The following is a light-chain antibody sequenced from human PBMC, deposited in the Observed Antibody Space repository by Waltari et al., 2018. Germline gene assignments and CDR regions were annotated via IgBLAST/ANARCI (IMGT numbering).Light chain of an antibody. V-gene: IGKV1-8*01. J-gene: IGKJ1*01. Sequence: AIQMTQAPSSFSASAGDRLTIPCRASQTVGSYVAWYQQKPGKAPKLLIFASSTLQSGVPSRFSGSGSGTDFTLTISCLQSEDFATYFCQHYYNYPWTFGQGTKVEVK. CDR1: QTVGSY. CDR3: QHYYNYPWT. CDR2: ASS.